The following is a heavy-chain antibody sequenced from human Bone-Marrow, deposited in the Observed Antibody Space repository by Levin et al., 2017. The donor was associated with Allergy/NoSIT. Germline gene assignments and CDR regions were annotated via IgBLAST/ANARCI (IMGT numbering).Heavy chain of an antibody. CDR1: GGTFSSYA. V-gene: IGHV1-69*13. CDR2: IIPIFGTA. J-gene: IGHJ6*02. Sequence: GASVKVSCKASGGTFSSYAISWVRQAPGQGLEWMGGIIPIFGTANYAQKFQGRVTITADESTSTAYMELSSLRSEDTAVYYCAIGYCTNGVCSFVPYGMDGWGQGTTVTVSS. CDR3: AIGYCTNGVCSFVPYGMDG. D-gene: IGHD2-8*01.